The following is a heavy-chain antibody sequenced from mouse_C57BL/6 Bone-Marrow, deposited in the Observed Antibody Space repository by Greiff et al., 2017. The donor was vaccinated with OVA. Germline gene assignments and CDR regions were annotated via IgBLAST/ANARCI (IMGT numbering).Heavy chain of an antibody. CDR2: IDPSDSYT. CDR3: ARSRPYYIDY. Sequence: QVQLQQPGAELVKPGASVKLSCKASGYTFTSYWMQWVKQRPGQGLEWIGEIDPSDSYTNYNQKFKGKATLTVDTSSNTAYMQLSSLTSENSAVYYCARSRPYYIDYWGQGTTLTVSS. J-gene: IGHJ2*01. D-gene: IGHD3-2*02. CDR1: GYTFTSYW. V-gene: IGHV1-50*01.